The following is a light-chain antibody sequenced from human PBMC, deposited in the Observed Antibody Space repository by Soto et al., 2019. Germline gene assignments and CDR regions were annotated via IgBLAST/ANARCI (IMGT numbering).Light chain of an antibody. Sequence: DIEMTQSPSTLSASVGDRVIITCRASQIIVNWLAWYQQKAGKARKLIISDASKLESGVPRRFSGVGSGTKFTLSISSLQHDDSATYFCHQHNLDAYTFGQGTKLEIK. CDR2: DAS. V-gene: IGKV1-5*01. CDR1: QIIVNW. J-gene: IGKJ2*01. CDR3: HQHNLDAYT.